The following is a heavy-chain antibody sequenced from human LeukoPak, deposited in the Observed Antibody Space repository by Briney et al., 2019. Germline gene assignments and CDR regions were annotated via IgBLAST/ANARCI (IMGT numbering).Heavy chain of an antibody. CDR2: INPRGGGT. CDR1: EDTFSNYY. J-gene: IGHJ4*02. V-gene: IGHV1-46*01. Sequence: ASVKVSCKASEDTFSNYYMHWVRQTPGQGLEWMGIINPRGGGTNYAQKFQGRVTMTRDMSTRTLYMELSSLRSDDTAVYYCARVYRRLPYSFDSWGQGTLVTVSP. D-gene: IGHD1-26*01. CDR3: ARVYRRLPYSFDS.